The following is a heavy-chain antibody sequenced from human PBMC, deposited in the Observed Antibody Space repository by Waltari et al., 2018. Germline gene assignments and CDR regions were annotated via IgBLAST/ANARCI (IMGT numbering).Heavy chain of an antibody. CDR3: AKKGREAGLTRFDY. V-gene: IGHV3-23*01. CDR2: ISGSVGST. CDR1: GFTFSSYA. D-gene: IGHD6-13*01. Sequence: EVQLLESGGGLVQPGGSLRLSCAASGFTFSSYAMSWVRQAPGKGLELVSAISGSVGSTYYADSVKGRFTISRDNSKNTLYLQMNSLRAEDTAVYYCAKKGREAGLTRFDYWGQGTLVTVSS. J-gene: IGHJ4*02.